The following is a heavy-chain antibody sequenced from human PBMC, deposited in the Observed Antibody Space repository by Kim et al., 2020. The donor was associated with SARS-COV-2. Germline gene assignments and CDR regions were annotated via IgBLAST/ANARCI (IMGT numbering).Heavy chain of an antibody. Sequence: GGSLRLSCSASGFTFSSYAMHWVRQAPGKGLEYVSAISSNGGSTYYADSVKGRFTISRDNSKNTLYLQMSSLRAEDTAVYYCVKGGYCSGGSCYRTFAYWGQGTLVTVSS. V-gene: IGHV3-64D*09. CDR2: ISSNGGST. J-gene: IGHJ4*02. CDR1: GFTFSSYA. CDR3: VKGGYCSGGSCYRTFAY. D-gene: IGHD2-15*01.